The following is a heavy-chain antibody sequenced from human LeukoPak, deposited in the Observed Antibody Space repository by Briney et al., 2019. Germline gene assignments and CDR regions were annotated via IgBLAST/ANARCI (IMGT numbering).Heavy chain of an antibody. V-gene: IGHV3-53*01. CDR2: IYSGGST. CDR3: ARAPGTIEYRGAFDI. D-gene: IGHD1-1*01. J-gene: IGHJ3*02. Sequence: PGGSLRLSCAASGFTVSSNYMSWVRQAPGKGLEWVSVIYSGGSTYYADSVKGRFTISRDNSKNTLYLHMNSLRAEDTAVYYCARAPGTIEYRGAFDIWGQGTMVTVSS. CDR1: GFTVSSNY.